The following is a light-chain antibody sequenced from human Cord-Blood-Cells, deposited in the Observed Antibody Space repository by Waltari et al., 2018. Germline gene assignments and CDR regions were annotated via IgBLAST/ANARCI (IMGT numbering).Light chain of an antibody. V-gene: IGKV1-39*01. CDR2: AAS. Sequence: DIQMTQSTSSLSASVGDRVTITCRASQSISSYLNWDQQKPGKAPKLLIYAASSLQSGVPSRFSGSGSGTDFTLTISSLQPEDFATYYCQQSYSTPFTFGPGTKVDIK. CDR3: QQSYSTPFT. CDR1: QSISSY. J-gene: IGKJ3*01.